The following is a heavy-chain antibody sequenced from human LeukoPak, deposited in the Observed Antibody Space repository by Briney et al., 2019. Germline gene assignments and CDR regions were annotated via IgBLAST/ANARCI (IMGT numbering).Heavy chain of an antibody. J-gene: IGHJ6*02. V-gene: IGHV3-23*01. CDR1: GFTFRNYA. Sequence: GGSLRLSCAASGFTFRNYAMTWVRQTPGKGLDWVALIGARDGRTYYADPVKGRFTISRDNFKNTLYLQMNSLRAEDTAIYYCAKGLYDYALDVWGQGTAVTVSS. CDR3: AKGLYDYALDV. CDR2: IGARDGRT.